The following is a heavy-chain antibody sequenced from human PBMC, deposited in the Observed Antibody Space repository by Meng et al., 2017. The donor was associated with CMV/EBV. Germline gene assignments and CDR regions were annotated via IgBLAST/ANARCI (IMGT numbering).Heavy chain of an antibody. CDR3: ARWGGDIVVVPAAIGEFDY. CDR1: SSGSDY. J-gene: IGHJ4*02. V-gene: IGHV4-39*01. Sequence: SSGSDYWGWVRQPPGKGLEWIGSIYYSGSTYYNPSLKSRVTISVDTSKNQFSLKLSSVTAADTAVYYCARWGGDIVVVPAAIGEFDYWGQGTLVTVSS. CDR2: IYYSGST. D-gene: IGHD2-2*01.